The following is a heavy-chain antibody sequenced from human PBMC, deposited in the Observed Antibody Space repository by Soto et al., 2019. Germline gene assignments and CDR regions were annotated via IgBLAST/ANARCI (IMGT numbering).Heavy chain of an antibody. J-gene: IGHJ4*02. CDR3: ARALATDY. Sequence: ASVKVSCKAPGYTFTGYYIHWVRQAPGQGLEWMGWINPNSGDTNYAQKFQGRVTMTRDTSIRTAYMELSRVRSDDTAVYYCARALATDYWGQGTLVTVSS. V-gene: IGHV1-2*02. CDR2: INPNSGDT. CDR1: GYTFTGYY.